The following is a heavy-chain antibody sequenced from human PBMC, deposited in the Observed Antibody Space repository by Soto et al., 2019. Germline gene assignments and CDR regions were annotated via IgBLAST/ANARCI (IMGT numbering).Heavy chain of an antibody. Sequence: LSLTCTVSGGSISSGGYYWSWIRQHPGKGLEWIGYIYYSGGTYYNPSLKSRVTISVDTSKNQFSLKLSSVTAADTAVYYCARDRSVVVVAATEPRRYYGMDVWGQGTTVTVSS. J-gene: IGHJ6*02. CDR2: IYYSGGT. CDR1: GGSISSGGYY. CDR3: ARDRSVVVVAATEPRRYYGMDV. D-gene: IGHD2-15*01. V-gene: IGHV4-31*03.